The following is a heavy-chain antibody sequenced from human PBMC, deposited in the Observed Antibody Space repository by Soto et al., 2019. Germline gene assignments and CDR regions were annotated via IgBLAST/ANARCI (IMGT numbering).Heavy chain of an antibody. CDR2: IYHSGST. CDR1: GGSISSSNW. V-gene: IGHV4-4*02. J-gene: IGHJ3*02. Sequence: PSETLSLTCTVSGGSISSSNWWSWVRQPPGKGLEWIGEIYHSGSTNYNPSLKSRVTISVDKSKNQFSLKLSSVTAADTAVYYCARAGTVTTYDAFDIWGQGTMVTVSS. D-gene: IGHD4-17*01. CDR3: ARAGTVTTYDAFDI.